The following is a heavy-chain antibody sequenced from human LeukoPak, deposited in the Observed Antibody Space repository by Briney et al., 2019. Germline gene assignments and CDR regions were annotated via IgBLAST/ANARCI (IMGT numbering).Heavy chain of an antibody. V-gene: IGHV3-15*01. CDR2: IKSKIDGGTT. CDR3: TPDRTTVTTSRFDP. D-gene: IGHD4-17*01. J-gene: IGHJ5*02. Sequence: GGSLRLSCAASGFTFSNAWMSWVRQAPGKGLEWVCLIKSKIDGGTTDFAAPVKGRFTISRDDSKNTLYLQMNSLKTEDTAVYYCTPDRTTVTTSRFDPWGQGTLVTVSS. CDR1: GFTFSNAW.